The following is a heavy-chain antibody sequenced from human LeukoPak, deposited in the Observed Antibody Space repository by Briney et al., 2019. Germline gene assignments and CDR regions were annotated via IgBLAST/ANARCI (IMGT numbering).Heavy chain of an antibody. CDR3: LVATTGSYYYYYMDV. CDR2: INPNSGGT. Sequence: ASVKVSCKASGYTFTGYYMHWVRQAPGQGLEWMGRINPNSGGTNYAQKFQGRVTMTRDTSISTAYMELSRLRSDDTAVYYFLVATTGSYYYYYMDVWGKGTTVTVSS. V-gene: IGHV1-2*06. CDR1: GYTFTGYY. J-gene: IGHJ6*03. D-gene: IGHD2-15*01.